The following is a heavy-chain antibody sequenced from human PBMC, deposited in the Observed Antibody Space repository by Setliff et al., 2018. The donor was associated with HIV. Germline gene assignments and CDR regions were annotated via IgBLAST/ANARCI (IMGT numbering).Heavy chain of an antibody. CDR2: MNPNSGNT. D-gene: IGHD3-10*01. CDR3: AEAGMVRGQDAFDI. Sequence: ASVKVSCKASGYTFSNYDINWVRQATGQGLEWVGWMNPNSGNTGYAQKFQGRVTLTRNTSISTAYMELSSLRSEDTAVYSCAEAGMVRGQDAFDIWGQGTMVTV. J-gene: IGHJ3*02. V-gene: IGHV1-8*01. CDR1: GYTFSNYD.